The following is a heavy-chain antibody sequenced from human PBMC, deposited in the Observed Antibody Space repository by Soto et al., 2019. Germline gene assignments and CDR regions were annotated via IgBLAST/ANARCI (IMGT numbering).Heavy chain of an antibody. V-gene: IGHV1-18*01. J-gene: IGHJ4*02. CDR1: GYTFTSYG. Sequence: ASVKVSCKASGYTFTSYGISWVRQAPGQGLEWMGWISAYNGNTNYAQKLQGRVTMSTDTSTSTAYMELRSLRSDDTAVYYCARDSLGYNWTVVNPDYWGQGTRVTVSS. D-gene: IGHD1-1*01. CDR2: ISAYNGNT. CDR3: ARDSLGYNWTVVNPDY.